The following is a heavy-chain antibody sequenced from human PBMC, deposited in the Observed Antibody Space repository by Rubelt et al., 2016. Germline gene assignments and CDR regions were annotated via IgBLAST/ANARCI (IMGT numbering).Heavy chain of an antibody. D-gene: IGHD6-13*01. CDR3: APVIAEAGTSSWFDP. CDR1: GFSLSTSGVG. Sequence: QITLKESGPTLVKPTQTLTLTCTFSGFSLSTSGVGVGWIRQPPGKALEWLAFIYWDDDKRCSPSLKSRLTITKDTSKNQVVLTMTNMDPVDTATYYCAPVIAEAGTSSWFDPWGQGTLVTVSS. J-gene: IGHJ5*02. CDR2: IYWDDDK. V-gene: IGHV2-5*02.